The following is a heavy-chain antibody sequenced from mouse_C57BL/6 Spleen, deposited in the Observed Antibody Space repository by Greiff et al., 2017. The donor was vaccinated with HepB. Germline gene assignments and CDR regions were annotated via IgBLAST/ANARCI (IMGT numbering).Heavy chain of an antibody. CDR3: ARSADGYYDFDY. CDR2: IHPNSGST. Sequence: LQQSGAELVKPGASVKLSCKASGYTFTSYWMHWVKQRPGQGLEWIGMIHPNSGSTNYNEKFKSKATLTVDKSSSTAYMQLSSLTSEDSAVYYCARSADGYYDFDYWGQGTTLTVSS. J-gene: IGHJ2*01. CDR1: GYTFTSYW. V-gene: IGHV1-64*01. D-gene: IGHD2-3*01.